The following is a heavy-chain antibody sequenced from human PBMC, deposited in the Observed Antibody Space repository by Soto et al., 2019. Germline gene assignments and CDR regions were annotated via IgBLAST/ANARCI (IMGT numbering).Heavy chain of an antibody. Sequence: GGSLRLSCAASGLTFGSYAMHWVRQAPGKGLEWVSGLCCNGGCISYADSLKGRFTISRDNAKNTLYLQMNSLRAEDTAVYYFVIDGRGSYFESFEHWGQGTLVTVSS. J-gene: IGHJ1*01. CDR3: VIDGRGSYFESFEH. CDR2: LCCNGGCI. CDR1: GLTFGSYA. D-gene: IGHD1-26*01. V-gene: IGHV3-9*01.